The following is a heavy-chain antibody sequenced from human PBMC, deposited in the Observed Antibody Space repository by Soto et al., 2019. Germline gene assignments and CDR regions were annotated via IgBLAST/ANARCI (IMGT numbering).Heavy chain of an antibody. J-gene: IGHJ6*02. CDR3: ARDRRPAXIGITGKREYYYYGMDV. Sequence: SQTLSLTCAISGDSVSSNSAAWNWIRQSPSRGLEWLGRTYYRSKWYNDYAVSVKSRITINPDTSKNQFSLQLNSVTPEDTAVYYCARDRRPAXIGITGKREYYYYGMDVWGQGTTVTVSS. V-gene: IGHV6-1*01. CDR2: TYYRSKWYN. D-gene: IGHD1-20*01. CDR1: GDSVSSNSAA.